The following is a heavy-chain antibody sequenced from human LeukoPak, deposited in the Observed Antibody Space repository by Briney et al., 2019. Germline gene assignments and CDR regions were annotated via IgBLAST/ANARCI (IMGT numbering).Heavy chain of an antibody. CDR2: IIPLFGTA. CDR3: ARDYAYCSSTSCSTFDY. J-gene: IGHJ4*02. CDR1: GGTLSNYA. Sequence: ASVTVSCKASGGTLSNYAINWVRQAPGQGLEWMGGIIPLFGTAHYPQKFQGRVTITADESTTTAYMELSSLRSEDTAVYYCARDYAYCSSTSCSTFDYWGQGTLVTVSS. D-gene: IGHD2-2*01. V-gene: IGHV1-69*13.